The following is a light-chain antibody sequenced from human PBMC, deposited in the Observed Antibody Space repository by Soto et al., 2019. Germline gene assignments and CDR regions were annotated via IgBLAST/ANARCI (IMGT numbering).Light chain of an antibody. V-gene: IGLV2-14*02. J-gene: IGLJ1*01. Sequence: QSALTQPASVSGSPGQSITISCTGTSSDVGSYNLVSWYQQHPGKAPKLMIYEVNNRPSGVSHRFSGSKSGNTASLTISGRPAEDEADYYCSSYTSSSTLYVFGTGTKLTVL. CDR3: SSYTSSSTLYV. CDR2: EVN. CDR1: SSDVGSYNL.